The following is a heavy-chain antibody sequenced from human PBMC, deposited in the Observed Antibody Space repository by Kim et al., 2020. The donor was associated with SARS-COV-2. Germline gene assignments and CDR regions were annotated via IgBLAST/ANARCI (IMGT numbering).Heavy chain of an antibody. J-gene: IGHJ1*01. D-gene: IGHD3-10*02. CDR2: IEYTGADT. CDR3: VRCSGRGRNPAR. CDR1: GFTFSDYY. Sequence: GGSLRLSCAASGFTFSDYYMSWFRQAPGKGLEWVSSIEYTGADTSYADSVRGRFTISRDNARNSLHLQMNSLRAEDTAVYYCVRCSGRGRNPARWVQGT. V-gene: IGHV3-11*06.